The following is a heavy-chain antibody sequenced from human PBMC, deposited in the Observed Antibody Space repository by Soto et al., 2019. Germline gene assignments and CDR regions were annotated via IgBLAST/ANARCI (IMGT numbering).Heavy chain of an antibody. J-gene: IGHJ5*02. CDR3: ARFPRYSSSSWWFDP. V-gene: IGHV4-59*01. Sequence: PSETLSLTCTVYGCSISGYYWCWMRQPPGKGLEWIGFIYYSGSTNYNPSLKSRVTVSVDTSKSQFSLKLSSVTAADTAVYYCARFPRYSSSSWWFDPWGQGTLVTVSS. CDR1: GCSISGYY. D-gene: IGHD6-6*01. CDR2: IYYSGST.